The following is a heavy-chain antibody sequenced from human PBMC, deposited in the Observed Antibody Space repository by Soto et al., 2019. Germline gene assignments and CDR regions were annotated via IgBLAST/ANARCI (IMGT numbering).Heavy chain of an antibody. V-gene: IGHV4-39*01. Sequence: SETLSLTCSVSGGSISSSNYYWAWIRQPPGKGLEWIGSIYYIGNTYYNPSLKSRVTMSVDTSKNQFTLKVTSVTAADTAIYYCAREDRTNGYNYDYWGQGTLVTVSS. J-gene: IGHJ4*02. CDR2: IYYIGNT. CDR3: AREDRTNGYNYDY. D-gene: IGHD1-1*01. CDR1: GGSISSSNYY.